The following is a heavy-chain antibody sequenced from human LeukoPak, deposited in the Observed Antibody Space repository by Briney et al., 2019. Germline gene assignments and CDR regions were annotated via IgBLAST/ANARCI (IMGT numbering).Heavy chain of an antibody. J-gene: IGHJ4*02. CDR2: IYYSGST. CDR3: AKTTFTYYYDSSGYYFDY. V-gene: IGHV4-39*01. D-gene: IGHD3-22*01. CDR1: GGSISSSSYY. Sequence: SETLSLTCTVSGGSISSSSYYWGWIRQPPGKGLEWIGSIYYSGSTHYNPSLKSRVTISVDTSRNQFSLKLSSVTAADTAVYYCAKTTFTYYYDSSGYYFDYWGQGTLVTVSS.